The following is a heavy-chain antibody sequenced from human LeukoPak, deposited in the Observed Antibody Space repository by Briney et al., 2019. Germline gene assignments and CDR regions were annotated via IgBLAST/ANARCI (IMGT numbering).Heavy chain of an antibody. J-gene: IGHJ4*02. D-gene: IGHD3-10*01. CDR1: GGSISSYY. CDR3: ASYYYGSGIGY. CDR2: IYYSGST. Sequence: SETLSFTCTVSGGSISSYYWSWIRQPPGKGLEWIGYIYYSGSTNYNPSLKSRVTISVDTSKNQFSLKLSSVTAADTAVYYCASYYYGSGIGYWGQGTLVTVSS. V-gene: IGHV4-59*01.